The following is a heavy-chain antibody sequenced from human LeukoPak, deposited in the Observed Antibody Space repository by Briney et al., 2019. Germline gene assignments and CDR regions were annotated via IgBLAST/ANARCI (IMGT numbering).Heavy chain of an antibody. D-gene: IGHD3-16*02. CDR2: IYSGGST. CDR3: ASPAAGGDESLGY. J-gene: IGHJ3*01. CDR1: GFSVSSNS. Sequence: WGSLSLTCAASGFSVSSNSWIWVRQAPGKGLEWVSVIYSGGSTYYADSVKGRFTISRDNSKNTVYLQMNSLRAEDTAVYYCASPAAGGDESLGYWGQGTMVTVSS. V-gene: IGHV3-53*01.